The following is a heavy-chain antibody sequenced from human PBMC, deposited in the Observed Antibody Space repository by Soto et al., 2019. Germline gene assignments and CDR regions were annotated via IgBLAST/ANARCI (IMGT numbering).Heavy chain of an antibody. V-gene: IGHV4-31*03. CDR1: GDSISSSGLY. J-gene: IGHJ6*02. Sequence: PSETLSLTCSVSGDSISSSGLYWSWIRQHPGKAPEWIGYIHYTGSTSYNPSLKSRLAISLDASKSQFSLGLGSVTSADTAVYYCARDHRSLGGYYGMDVWGQGTKVTVSS. CDR3: ARDHRSLGGYYGMDV. CDR2: IHYTGST. D-gene: IGHD3-10*01.